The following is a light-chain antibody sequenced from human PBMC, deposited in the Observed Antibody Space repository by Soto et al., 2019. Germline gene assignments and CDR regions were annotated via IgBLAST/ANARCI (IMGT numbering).Light chain of an antibody. CDR2: GAS. CDR3: QHYNSYGT. CDR1: QSVGSIY. V-gene: IGKV3-20*01. J-gene: IGKJ1*01. Sequence: EIVLTQSPGTLSLSPGERATLSCRASQSVGSIYLAWYQQKPGQAPRLLIYGASTRATGIPARFSGSGSGTEFTLTISSLQPDDFATYYCQHYNSYGTFGQGTKVDIK.